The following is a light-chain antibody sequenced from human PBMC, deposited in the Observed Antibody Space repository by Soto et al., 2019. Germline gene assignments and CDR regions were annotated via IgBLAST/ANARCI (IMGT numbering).Light chain of an antibody. CDR2: DAT. V-gene: IGLV3-21*02. CDR1: KLGSKI. J-gene: IGLJ1*01. Sequence: SYELTQPPSVSVAPGQTARITCGGDKLGSKIVHWYKQRPGQAPVAVVFDATDRPSGIPDRFSASGSGDTATLTISRVDAGDEADYFCQVWASTAEFFVFGSGTKVTVL. CDR3: QVWASTAEFFV.